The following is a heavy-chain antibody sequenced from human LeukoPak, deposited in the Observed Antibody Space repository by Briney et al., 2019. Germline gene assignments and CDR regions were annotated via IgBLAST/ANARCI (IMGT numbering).Heavy chain of an antibody. V-gene: IGHV1-46*01. CDR1: GYTFTSYY. CDR3: AREGVAGTGLDY. D-gene: IGHD6-13*01. CDR2: INPSGGST. J-gene: IGHJ4*02. Sequence: ASVKVSCKASGYTFTSYYMHWVRQAPGQGLEWMGIINPSGGSTSYAQKFQGRVTMTRDTSTTTVYMELSSLRSEDTAVYYCAREGVAGTGLDYWGQGTLVTVSS.